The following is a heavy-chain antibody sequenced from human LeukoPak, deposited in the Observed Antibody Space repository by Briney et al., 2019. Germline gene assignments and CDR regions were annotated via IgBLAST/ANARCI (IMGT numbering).Heavy chain of an antibody. Sequence: SETLSLTCVVYGGSFSGYSWSWIRQPPGKGLEWIGEINQRRNTNYNPSLKSRVTISVDTSKNQFSLKLSSVTAADTAVYYCARADGSGSSLYYFDYWGQGTLVTVSS. J-gene: IGHJ4*02. CDR1: GGSFSGYS. CDR3: ARADGSGSSLYYFDY. V-gene: IGHV4-34*01. D-gene: IGHD3-10*01. CDR2: INQRRNT.